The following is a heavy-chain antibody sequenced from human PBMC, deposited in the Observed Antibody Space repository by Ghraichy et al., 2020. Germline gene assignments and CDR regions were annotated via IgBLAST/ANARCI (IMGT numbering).Heavy chain of an antibody. Sequence: SETLSLTCTVSGGSISSYYWSWIRQPPGKGLEWIGYIYYSGSTNYNPSLKSRVTISVDTSKNQFSLKLSSVTAADTAVYYCARQFYDSSGYYSEGESAFDIWGQGTMVTVSS. CDR3: ARQFYDSSGYYSEGESAFDI. D-gene: IGHD3-22*01. CDR2: IYYSGST. J-gene: IGHJ3*02. CDR1: GGSISSYY. V-gene: IGHV4-59*08.